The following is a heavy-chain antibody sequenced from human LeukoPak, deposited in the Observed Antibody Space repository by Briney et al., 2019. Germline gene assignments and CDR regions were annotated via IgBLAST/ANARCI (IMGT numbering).Heavy chain of an antibody. CDR2: INTDGTTT. J-gene: IGHJ4*02. D-gene: IGHD2-15*01. V-gene: IGHV3-74*01. CDR3: TRDYCTGGSCFSGPGY. Sequence: PGGSLRLSCAAPGFTFSSYWMYWVRRVPGKGLVWVSRINTDGTTTNYADSVQGRFTVSRDNAKSTLYLQMNSLRAEDTAVYFCTRDYCTGGSCFSGPGYWGQGTLVTVSP. CDR1: GFTFSSYW.